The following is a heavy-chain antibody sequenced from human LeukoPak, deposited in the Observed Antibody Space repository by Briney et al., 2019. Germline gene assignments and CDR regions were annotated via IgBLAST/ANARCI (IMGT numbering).Heavy chain of an antibody. J-gene: IGHJ4*02. CDR3: ASRSALIAVAGRRTYYFDY. Sequence: SETLSLTCTVSGGSISSSSYYWGWMRQPPGKGLEWIGSIYYSGSTYYNPSLKSRVTISVDTSKNQFSLKLSSVTAADTAVYYCASRSALIAVAGRRTYYFDYWGQGTLVTVSS. CDR2: IYYSGST. CDR1: GGSISSSSYY. D-gene: IGHD6-19*01. V-gene: IGHV4-39*01.